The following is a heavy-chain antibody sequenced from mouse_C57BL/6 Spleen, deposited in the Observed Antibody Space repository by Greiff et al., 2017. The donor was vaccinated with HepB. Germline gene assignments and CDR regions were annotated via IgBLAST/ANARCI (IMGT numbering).Heavy chain of an antibody. J-gene: IGHJ2*01. CDR1: GFTFSSYA. CDR3: ARDYYGSTLDY. D-gene: IGHD1-1*01. V-gene: IGHV5-4*01. CDR2: ISDGGSYT. Sequence: EVKVVESGGGLVKPGGSLKLSCAASGFTFSSYAMSWVRQTPEKRLEWVATISDGGSYTYYPDNVKGRFTISRDNAKNNLYLQMSHLKSEDTAMYCCARDYYGSTLDYWGQGTTLTVSS.